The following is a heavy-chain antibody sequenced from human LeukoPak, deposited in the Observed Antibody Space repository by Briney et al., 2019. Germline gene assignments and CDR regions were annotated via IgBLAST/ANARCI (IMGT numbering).Heavy chain of an antibody. D-gene: IGHD2-15*01. CDR2: IYYSGST. CDR3: ARLVRSGTRHPAFDL. J-gene: IGHJ2*01. Sequence: SETLSLTCTVSGGSISSSSYYWGWIRQPPGKGLEWIGSIYYSGSTYYNPSLKSRVTISVDTSKNQFSLKLSSVTAADTAVYYCARLVRSGTRHPAFDLWGRGTLVTVSS. CDR1: GGSISSSSYY. V-gene: IGHV4-39*01.